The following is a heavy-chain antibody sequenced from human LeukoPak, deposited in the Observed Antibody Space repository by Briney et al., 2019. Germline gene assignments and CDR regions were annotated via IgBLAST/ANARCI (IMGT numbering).Heavy chain of an antibody. D-gene: IGHD3-10*01. V-gene: IGHV1-2*02. CDR2: INPNTGAT. Sequence: ASVNVSCKASGYTFTHYFAHWVRQAPGQGLPWMGWINPNTGATSYPQKFQGRVTITRDTSISTAYMELRSLRSDDTAIYYYVRDGGSGSPYDFWGQGTLVTVSS. J-gene: IGHJ4*02. CDR1: GYTFTHYF. CDR3: VRDGGSGSPYDF.